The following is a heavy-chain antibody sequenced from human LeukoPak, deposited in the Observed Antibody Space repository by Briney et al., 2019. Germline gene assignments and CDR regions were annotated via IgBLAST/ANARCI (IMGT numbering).Heavy chain of an antibody. CDR2: ISYDGSNK. CDR1: GFTFSSYA. Sequence: GRSLRLSCAASGFTFSSYAMHWVRQAPGKGLEWVAVISYDGSNKYYADSVKGRFTISRDNSKNTLYLQMNSLRAEDTAVYYCAREGLRDSSAGYWGQGTLVTVSS. V-gene: IGHV3-30*04. CDR3: AREGLRDSSAGY. J-gene: IGHJ4*02. D-gene: IGHD6-19*01.